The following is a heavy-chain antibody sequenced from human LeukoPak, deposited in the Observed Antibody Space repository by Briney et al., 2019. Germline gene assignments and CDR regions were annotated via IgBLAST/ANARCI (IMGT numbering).Heavy chain of an antibody. Sequence: GGSPRLSCAVSGFTFSNYGMSWVRQAPGKGLEWVSVIGVSGNTFYADSVKGRFTISRDNSKNTLYLQMNSLRAEDTAVYYCAKRDSSGYYYFDSWGQGILVTVSS. J-gene: IGHJ4*02. D-gene: IGHD3-22*01. CDR1: GFTFSNYG. CDR2: IGVSGNT. CDR3: AKRDSSGYYYFDS. V-gene: IGHV3-23*01.